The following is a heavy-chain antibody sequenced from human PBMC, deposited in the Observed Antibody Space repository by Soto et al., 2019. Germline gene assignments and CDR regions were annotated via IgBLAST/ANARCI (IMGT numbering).Heavy chain of an antibody. Sequence: ASVKVSCKASGYTFTSYGISWVRQAPGQGLEWMGWISAYNGNTNYAQKLQGRVTMTTDTSTSTAYMELRSLRSDDTAVYYCARVPWTGYCSGGSCLAWFDPWGQGTRVTV. D-gene: IGHD2-15*01. CDR3: ARVPWTGYCSGGSCLAWFDP. V-gene: IGHV1-18*04. CDR1: GYTFTSYG. J-gene: IGHJ5*02. CDR2: ISAYNGNT.